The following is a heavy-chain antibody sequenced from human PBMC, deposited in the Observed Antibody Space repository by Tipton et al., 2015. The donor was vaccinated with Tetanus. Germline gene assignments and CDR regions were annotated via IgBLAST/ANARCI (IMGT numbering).Heavy chain of an antibody. CDR2: IYYSGST. CDR1: GGSTSSYY. D-gene: IGHD6-13*01. CDR3: ARAGGGSWGNFDY. V-gene: IGHV4-59*01. J-gene: IGHJ4*02. Sequence: TLSLTCTVSGGSTSSYYWSWIRQPPGKGLEWIGYIYYSGSTNYNPSLKSRVTISVDTSKNQFSLKLSSVTAADTAVYYCARAGGGSWGNFDYWGQGTLVTVSS.